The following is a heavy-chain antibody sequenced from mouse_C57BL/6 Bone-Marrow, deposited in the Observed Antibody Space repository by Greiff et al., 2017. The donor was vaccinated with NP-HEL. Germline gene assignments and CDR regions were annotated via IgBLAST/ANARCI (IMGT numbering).Heavy chain of an antibody. V-gene: IGHV5-6*01. J-gene: IGHJ4*01. CDR1: GFTFSSYG. Sequence: EVKLQESGGDLVKPGGSLKLSCAASGFTFSSYGMSWVRQTPDKRLEWVAPISSGGSYTYYPDSVKGRFTISRDNAKNTLYLQMSSLKSEDTAMYYCARQGGVPKYYAMDYWGQGTSVTVSS. CDR3: ARQGGVPKYYAMDY. CDR2: ISSGGSYT.